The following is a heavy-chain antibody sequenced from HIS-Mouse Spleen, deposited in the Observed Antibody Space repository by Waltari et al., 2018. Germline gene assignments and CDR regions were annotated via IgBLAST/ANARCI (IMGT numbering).Heavy chain of an antibody. CDR2: IYYSGST. D-gene: IGHD6-13*01. CDR3: AREIPYSSSWYDWYFDL. Sequence: QLQLQESGPGLVNPSETLSLTCPFSGGSISSRSYSSGWIRQPPGKGLEWIGSIYYSGSTYYNPSLKSRVTISVDTSKNQFSLKLSSVTAADTAVYYCAREIPYSSSWYDWYFDLWGRGTLVTVSS. CDR1: GGSISSRSYS. V-gene: IGHV4-39*07. J-gene: IGHJ2*01.